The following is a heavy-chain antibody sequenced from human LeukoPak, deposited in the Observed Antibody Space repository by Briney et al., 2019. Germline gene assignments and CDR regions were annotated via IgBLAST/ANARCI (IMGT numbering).Heavy chain of an antibody. V-gene: IGHV3-23*01. CDR2: ISGSGGST. CDR3: AKIYYDFWSGYPYYFDH. CDR1: GFTFSSYA. D-gene: IGHD3-3*01. J-gene: IGHJ4*02. Sequence: GGSLRLSCAASGFTFSSYAMSWVRQAPGKGLEWVSAISGSGGSTYYADSVKGRFTISRDNSKNTLYLQMNSLRAEDTAVYYCAKIYYDFWSGYPYYFDHWGQGTLVTVSS.